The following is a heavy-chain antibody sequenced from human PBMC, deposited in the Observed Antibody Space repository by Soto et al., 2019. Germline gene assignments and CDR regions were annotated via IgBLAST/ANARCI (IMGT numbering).Heavy chain of an antibody. D-gene: IGHD2-15*01. CDR3: ARGGGWLNDY. V-gene: IGHV3-7*01. J-gene: IGHJ4*02. CDR2: IKQDGSDR. CDR1: GFSLSDYW. Sequence: EVQLVESGGGLVQPGGSLRLSCAASGFSLSDYWMNWVRQAPGKGLEWVAIIKQDGSDRYYVDSVKGRFTISRDNAKNSLYLQMSSLRVEDTALYYCARGGGWLNDYWGQGTLVTVSS.